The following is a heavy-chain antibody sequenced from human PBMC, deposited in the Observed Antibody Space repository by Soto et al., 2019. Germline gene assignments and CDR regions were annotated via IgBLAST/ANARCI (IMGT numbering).Heavy chain of an antibody. CDR1: GFTFSSYG. CDR2: ISHDGSNK. Sequence: QVQLVESGGGVVQPGRSLRLSCAASGFTFSSYGMHWVRQAPGKGLEWVAVISHDGSNKYYADSVKGRFTISRDNSKNTLYRQVSSLRAEDTAVYYCAKGDCSSTSCHTDYWGQGTLVTVSS. J-gene: IGHJ4*02. CDR3: AKGDCSSTSCHTDY. D-gene: IGHD2-2*02. V-gene: IGHV3-30*18.